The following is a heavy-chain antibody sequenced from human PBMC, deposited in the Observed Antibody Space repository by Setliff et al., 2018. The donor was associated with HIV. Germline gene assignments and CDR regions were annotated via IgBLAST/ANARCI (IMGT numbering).Heavy chain of an antibody. Sequence: SETLSLTCSVSGGSINSYYWNWVRQPPGKGLEWIAYKHTSGSTNYNPSLKSRVIISVDTSKNQFSLRLSPVTAADTAIYYCARGVNSGTYWGYYYYMDVWGKGTTVTVSS. D-gene: IGHD1-26*01. CDR2: KHTSGST. J-gene: IGHJ6*03. CDR3: ARGVNSGTYWGYYYYMDV. V-gene: IGHV4-4*08. CDR1: GGSINSYY.